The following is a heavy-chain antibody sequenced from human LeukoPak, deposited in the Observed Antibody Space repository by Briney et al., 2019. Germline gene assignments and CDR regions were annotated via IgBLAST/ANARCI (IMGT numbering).Heavy chain of an antibody. D-gene: IGHD3-9*01. CDR3: AKTTRYDILTGYYFDY. J-gene: IGHJ4*02. V-gene: IGHV3-23*01. CDR2: ISGSGGST. CDR1: GFTFSSYA. Sequence: GGSLSLSCAASGFTFSSYAMSWVRQAPGKGLEWVSAISGSGGSTYYADSVKGRFTISRDNSKNTLYLQMNSLRAEDTAVYYCAKTTRYDILTGYYFDYWGQGTLVTVSS.